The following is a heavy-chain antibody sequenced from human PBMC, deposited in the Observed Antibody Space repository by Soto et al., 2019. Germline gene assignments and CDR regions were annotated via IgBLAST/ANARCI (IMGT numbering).Heavy chain of an antibody. D-gene: IGHD6-13*01. V-gene: IGHV3-23*01. CDR3: AXXQXWYSSSHSLYSRPSYFDY. J-gene: IGHJ4*02. Sequence: PGGSLRLSCAASGFTFSSYAMIWVRQAPVNGLEFVSAISGIFGSTYYADSVKGRFTISRYNSKNTLYLQMNSLRAYDTAVYYCAXXQXWYSSSHSLYSRPSYFDYWGQGTLVTVSS. CDR1: GFTFSSYA. CDR2: ISGIFGST.